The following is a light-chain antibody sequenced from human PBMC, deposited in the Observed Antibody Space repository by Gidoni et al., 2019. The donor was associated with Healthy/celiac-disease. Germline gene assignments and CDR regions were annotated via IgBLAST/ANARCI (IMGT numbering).Light chain of an antibody. CDR2: GAS. J-gene: IGKJ1*01. V-gene: IGKV3-20*01. CDR3: QQYGSSRT. Sequence: DIVLTQSPGTLSLSPGERATLSCRASQSVSSSYLAWYQQKPGQAPRLLIYGASSRATGIPDRFSGSWSGTDFTLTISRLEPEDFAVYYCQQYGSSRTFSQGTKVEIK. CDR1: QSVSSSY.